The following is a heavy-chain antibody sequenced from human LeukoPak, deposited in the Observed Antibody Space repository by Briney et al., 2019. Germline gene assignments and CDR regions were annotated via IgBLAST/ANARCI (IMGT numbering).Heavy chain of an antibody. CDR3: ARAAVADYYYYYGMDV. D-gene: IGHD6-19*01. Sequence: GGSLRLSCAASGLTVSSNYMSWVRQAPGKGLEWVSVIYSSGSTYYADSVKGRFTISRHNSKNTLYLQMNSLRAEDTAVYYCARAAVADYYYYYGMDVWGQGTTVTVSS. CDR2: IYSSGST. J-gene: IGHJ6*02. CDR1: GLTVSSNY. V-gene: IGHV3-53*04.